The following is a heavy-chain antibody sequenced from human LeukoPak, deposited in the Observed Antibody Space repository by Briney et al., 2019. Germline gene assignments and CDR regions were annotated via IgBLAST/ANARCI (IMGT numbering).Heavy chain of an antibody. CDR1: GVSISSGDYY. J-gene: IGHJ5*02. CDR2: ISSSGST. D-gene: IGHD6-13*01. V-gene: IGHV4-61*02. Sequence: SETLSLTCTVSGVSISSGDYYWSWIRQPAGKGLEWIGRISSSGSTNYNPSLKSRVTISVDTSKNQFSLKLSSVTAADTAVYYCAREPHFSSSWYVYNWFDPWGQGALVTVSS. CDR3: AREPHFSSSWYVYNWFDP.